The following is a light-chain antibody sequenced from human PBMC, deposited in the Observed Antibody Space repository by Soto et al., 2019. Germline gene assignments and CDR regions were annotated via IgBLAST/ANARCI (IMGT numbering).Light chain of an antibody. CDR3: QQYNNYPWT. J-gene: IGKJ1*01. CDR1: PSISIW. V-gene: IGKV1-5*03. CDR2: KAS. Sequence: DIPMTQSPSTLSASVGDRVTIPCQASPSISIWLAWYQQKPGKAPNLLISKASSLESGVPSRFIGSGSGTEFTLTISSLQPDDFATYYCQQYNNYPWTFGQGTKVEIK.